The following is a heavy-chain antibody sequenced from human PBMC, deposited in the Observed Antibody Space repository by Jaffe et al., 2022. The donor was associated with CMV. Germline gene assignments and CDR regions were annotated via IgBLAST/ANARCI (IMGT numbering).Heavy chain of an antibody. D-gene: IGHD5-12*01. V-gene: IGHV3-30*18. Sequence: QVQLVESGGGVVQPGRSLRLSCAASGFTFSSYGMHWVRQAPGKGLEWVTVISYDGSNKYYADSVKGRFTISRDNSKNTLYLQMNSLRAEDTAVYYCAKDRAVATIYYYYGMDVWGQGTTVTVSS. CDR2: ISYDGSNK. J-gene: IGHJ6*02. CDR3: AKDRAVATIYYYYGMDV. CDR1: GFTFSSYG.